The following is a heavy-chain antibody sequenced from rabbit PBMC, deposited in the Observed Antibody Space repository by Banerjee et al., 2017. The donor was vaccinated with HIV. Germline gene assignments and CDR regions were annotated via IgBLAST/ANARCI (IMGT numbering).Heavy chain of an antibody. CDR3: ATTTYGYAGYAYALGL. CDR1: GFSFSSYW. Sequence: QQQLVESGGGLVQPEGSLTLTCTASGFSFSSYWIYWVRQAPGKGLEWIGYIVTGSGGSTSYATWAKGRFTISKTSSTTVTLQMTSLTAADTATYFCATTTYGYAGYAYALGLWGPGTLVTVS. J-gene: IGHJ4*01. D-gene: IGHD6-1*01. CDR2: IVTGSGGST. V-gene: IGHV1S45*01.